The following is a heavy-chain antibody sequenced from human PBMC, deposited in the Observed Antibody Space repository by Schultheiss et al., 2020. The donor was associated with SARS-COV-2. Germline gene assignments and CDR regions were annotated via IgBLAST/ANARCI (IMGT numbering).Heavy chain of an antibody. V-gene: IGHV4-59*01. J-gene: IGHJ6*02. CDR1: GGSISSYY. CDR3: AREGGRNYYYYGMDV. D-gene: IGHD3-16*01. Sequence: SQTLSLTCTVSGGSISSYYWSWIRQPPGKGLEWIGYIYYSGSTNYNPSLKSRVTISVDTSKNQFSLKLSSVTAADTAVYYCAREGGRNYYYYGMDVWGQGTTVTVSS. CDR2: IYYSGST.